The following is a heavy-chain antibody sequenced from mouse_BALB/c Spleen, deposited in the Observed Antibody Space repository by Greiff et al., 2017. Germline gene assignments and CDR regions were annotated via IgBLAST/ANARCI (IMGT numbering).Heavy chain of an antibody. D-gene: IGHD2-2*01. CDR3: ARGGYDGGYWYFDV. J-gene: IGHJ1*01. CDR1: GYAFSSSW. Sequence: QVQLKQSGPELVKPGASVKISCKASGYAFSSSWMNWVKQRPGQGLEWIGRIYPGDGDTNYNGKFKGKATLTADKSSSTAYMQLSSLTSVDSAVYFCARGGYDGGYWYFDVWGAGTTVTVSS. V-gene: IGHV1-82*01. CDR2: IYPGDGDT.